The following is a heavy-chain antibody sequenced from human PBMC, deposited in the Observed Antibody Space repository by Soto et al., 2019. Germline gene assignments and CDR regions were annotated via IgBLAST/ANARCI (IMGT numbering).Heavy chain of an antibody. V-gene: IGHV4-31*03. J-gene: IGHJ5*02. CDR2: IYYSGST. Sequence: PSETLSLTCTVSGGSISSGGYYWSWIRQHPGKGLEWIGYIYYSGSTYYSPSLKSRVTISVDRSKNQFSLKLSSVTAADTAVYYCASRPSGSGFDPWGQGTLVTVAS. D-gene: IGHD1-26*01. CDR3: ASRPSGSGFDP. CDR1: GGSISSGGYY.